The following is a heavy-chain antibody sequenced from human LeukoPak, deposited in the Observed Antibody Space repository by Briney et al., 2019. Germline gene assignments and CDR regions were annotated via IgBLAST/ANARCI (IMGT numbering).Heavy chain of an antibody. Sequence: SVKVSCKASGGTFSSYAISWVRQAHGQGVEWMGGIIAIVGTASYAQKFQGRVTITGEESKSTEYMEMSSLRSDDTAVYYCASTTELPHLYGFDYWGQGTLVTVSS. CDR3: ASTTELPHLYGFDY. CDR1: GGTFSSYA. CDR2: IIAIVGTA. D-gene: IGHD4-17*01. J-gene: IGHJ4*02. V-gene: IGHV1-69*01.